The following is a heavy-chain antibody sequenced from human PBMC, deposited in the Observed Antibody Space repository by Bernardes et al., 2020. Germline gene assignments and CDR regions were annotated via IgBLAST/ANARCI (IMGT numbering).Heavy chain of an antibody. CDR2: MNPNSGNT. J-gene: IGHJ4*02. CDR1: GYTFTSYD. Sequence: ASVKVSCKASGYTFTSYDINWVRQATGQGLEWMGWMNPNSGNTGYAQKFQGRVTMTRNTSISTAYMELSSLRSEDTAVYYCARMQTYSSSYEFDYWGQGTLVTVSS. D-gene: IGHD6-6*01. V-gene: IGHV1-8*01. CDR3: ARMQTYSSSYEFDY.